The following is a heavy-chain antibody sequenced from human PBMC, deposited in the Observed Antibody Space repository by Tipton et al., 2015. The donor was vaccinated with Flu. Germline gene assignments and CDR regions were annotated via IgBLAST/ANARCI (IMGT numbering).Heavy chain of an antibody. CDR2: IYPGDSDT. Sequence: VQLVQSGAEVKKPGESLKISCKASGHTFTNRWIGWVRQMPGKGLEWMGIIYPGDSDTRYSPSFQGQVTISADESITTAYLQWNSLKASDTAMYYCARPGGSHTNYFDYWGQGTLVTVSS. J-gene: IGHJ4*02. CDR3: ARPGGSHTNYFDY. V-gene: IGHV5-51*01. D-gene: IGHD3-16*01. CDR1: GHTFTNRW.